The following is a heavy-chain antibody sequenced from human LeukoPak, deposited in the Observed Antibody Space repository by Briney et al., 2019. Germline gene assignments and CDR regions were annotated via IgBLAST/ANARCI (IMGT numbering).Heavy chain of an antibody. D-gene: IGHD6-6*01. CDR2: IIPIFGTA. CDR3: ARGRIAARRSERPGYYMDV. V-gene: IGHV1-69*06. CDR1: GGTFSSYA. J-gene: IGHJ6*03. Sequence: ASVKVSCKASGGTFSSYAISWVRQAPGQGLEWMGRIIPIFGTANYAQKFQGRVTITADKSTSTAYMELSSLRSEDTAVYYCARGRIAARRSERPGYYMDVWGKGTTVTVSS.